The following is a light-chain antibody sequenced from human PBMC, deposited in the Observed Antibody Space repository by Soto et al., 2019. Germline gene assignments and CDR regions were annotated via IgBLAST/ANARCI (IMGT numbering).Light chain of an antibody. V-gene: IGKV3-15*01. CDR2: GAS. CDR1: QSVGSN. J-gene: IGKJ4*01. Sequence: EIVMTQSPATLSVSPGERATLSCRASQSVGSNLAWYQQKAGQAPRLLIHGASTRATGIPARFSGSGSGTEFTLTISSLQSEDFAVYYCQQYNNWHPGFGGGTKVEIK. CDR3: QQYNNWHPG.